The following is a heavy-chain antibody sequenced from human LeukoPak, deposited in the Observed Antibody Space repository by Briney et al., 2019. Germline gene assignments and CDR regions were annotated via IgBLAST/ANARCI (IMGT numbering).Heavy chain of an antibody. V-gene: IGHV4-59*01. D-gene: IGHD2-2*01. CDR1: GSSMSTYY. CDR2: IYYTGRST. J-gene: IGHJ4*02. Sequence: PSETLSLTCTVSGSSMSTYYWSWIRQPPGKGLEWIGYIYYTGRSTNYNPSLKSRVSISLDTSKSQFSLKLRSVTAADTAFYYCARGTYYWGQGILVTVSS. CDR3: ARGTYY.